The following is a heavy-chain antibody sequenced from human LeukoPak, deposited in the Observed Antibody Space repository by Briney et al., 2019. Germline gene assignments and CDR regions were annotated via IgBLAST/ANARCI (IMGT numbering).Heavy chain of an antibody. V-gene: IGHV3-23*01. Sequence: GGSLRLSCAASGFTFSSYAMSWVRQAPGKGLEWVSAISGSGGSTYYADSVKGRFTISRDNSRNTRSLQMNSLRAEDTAVHYCAKDQSLRPTTATGVSGWFDPWGQGTLVTVSS. CDR1: GFTFSSYA. CDR3: AKDQSLRPTTATGVSGWFDP. D-gene: IGHD1-1*01. CDR2: ISGSGGST. J-gene: IGHJ5*02.